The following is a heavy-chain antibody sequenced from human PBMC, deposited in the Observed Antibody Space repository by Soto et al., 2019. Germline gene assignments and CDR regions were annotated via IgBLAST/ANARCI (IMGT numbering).Heavy chain of an antibody. V-gene: IGHV6-1*01. CDR1: GDSVSSNSAA. CDR2: TYYRSKWYN. CDR3: ARARIVLRFLEWSDYYYGMDV. J-gene: IGHJ6*02. D-gene: IGHD3-3*01. Sequence: SPTLSLTCAISGDSVSSNSAAWNWIRQSPSRGLEWLGRTYYRSKWYNDYAVSVKSRITINPDTSKNQFSLQLNSVTPEDTAVYYCARARIVLRFLEWSDYYYGMDVWGQGTTVTVSS.